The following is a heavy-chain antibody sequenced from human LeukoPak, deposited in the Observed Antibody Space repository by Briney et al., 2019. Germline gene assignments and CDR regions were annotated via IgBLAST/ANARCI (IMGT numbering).Heavy chain of an antibody. J-gene: IGHJ4*02. D-gene: IGHD3-22*01. CDR2: INGSGGST. CDR1: GFTFTTYG. Sequence: GGSLRLSCVASGFTFTTYGMSWVRQAPGKGLEWVSRINGSGGSTYYADSVKGRFTIFRDNSKNTQYLQMNSLRAEDTAVYYCAKEIYTYYYDSSGYGYDYWGQGTLVTVSS. CDR3: AKEIYTYYYDSSGYGYDY. V-gene: IGHV3-23*01.